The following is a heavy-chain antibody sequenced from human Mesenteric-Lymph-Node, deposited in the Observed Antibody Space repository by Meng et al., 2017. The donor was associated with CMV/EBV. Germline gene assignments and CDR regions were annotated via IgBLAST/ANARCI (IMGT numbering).Heavy chain of an antibody. CDR1: GFTFSDYS. CDR3: ARIRDY. D-gene: IGHD3-10*01. Sequence: GESLKISCAGSGFTFSDYSLNWVRQASGKGLEWVAFINGKGTIIHYADSLKGRFTISRDNAKKSLYLQMNNLRVEDTAIYYCARIRDYWGQGTLVTVSS. CDR2: INGKGTII. V-gene: IGHV3-48*04. J-gene: IGHJ4*02.